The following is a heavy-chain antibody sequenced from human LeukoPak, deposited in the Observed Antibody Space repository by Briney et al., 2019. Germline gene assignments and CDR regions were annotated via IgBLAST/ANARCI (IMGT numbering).Heavy chain of an antibody. V-gene: IGHV4-39*02. J-gene: IGHJ4*02. Sequence: PSETLCLTCTVSGGSIRSGSRYWAWIRQPPGKGLEWIGSIYYSGSTYYNPSLENRVTISIDTSKNHFSLKLSSLSAADTSVYYCAKRDDSGGNLVDLWGQGTLVAVS. CDR3: AKRDDSGGNLVDL. CDR2: IYYSGST. D-gene: IGHD3-22*01. CDR1: GGSIRSGSRY.